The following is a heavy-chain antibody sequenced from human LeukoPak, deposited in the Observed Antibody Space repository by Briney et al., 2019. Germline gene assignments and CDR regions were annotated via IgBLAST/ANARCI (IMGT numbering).Heavy chain of an antibody. CDR2: IYYSGST. V-gene: IGHV4-39*07. Sequence: SETLSLTCTVSGGSISSSSYYWGWIRQPPGKGLEWIGNIYYSGSTYYNPSLKSRVTISVDTSKNQFSLKLSSVTAADTAVYYCARALVTGTYASFDYWGQGTLVTVSS. CDR3: ARALVTGTYASFDY. CDR1: GGSISSSSYY. J-gene: IGHJ4*02. D-gene: IGHD1-20*01.